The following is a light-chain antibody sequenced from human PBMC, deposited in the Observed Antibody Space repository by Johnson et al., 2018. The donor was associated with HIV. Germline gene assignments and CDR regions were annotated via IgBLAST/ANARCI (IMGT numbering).Light chain of an antibody. V-gene: IGLV1-51*02. J-gene: IGLJ1*01. CDR3: GTWDSGLSGGLYL. CDR1: SSNIGNNY. Sequence: HSVLTQPPSVSAAPGQKVTISCSGSSSNIGNNYVSWYQQLPGTAPKLLIYENNKRPSGIPDRFSGSKSGTSATLGITGLQTGDEADYYCGTWDSGLSGGLYLFGPGTKVSVL. CDR2: ENN.